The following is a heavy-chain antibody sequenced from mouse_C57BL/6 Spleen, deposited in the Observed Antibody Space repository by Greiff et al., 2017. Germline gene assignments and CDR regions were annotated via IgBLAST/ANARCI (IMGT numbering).Heavy chain of an antibody. CDR2: IDPEDGET. J-gene: IGHJ2*01. V-gene: IGHV14-2*01. CDR3: ARRPWGFDY. D-gene: IGHD4-1*01. Sequence: VQLQQSGAELVKPGASVKLSCTASGFNIKDYYMNWVKQRTEQGLEWIGRIDPEDGETKYAPNFQGKATITADTSSNTAYLQLSSLTSEDTAVYYCARRPWGFDYWGKGTTLTVSS. CDR1: GFNIKDYY.